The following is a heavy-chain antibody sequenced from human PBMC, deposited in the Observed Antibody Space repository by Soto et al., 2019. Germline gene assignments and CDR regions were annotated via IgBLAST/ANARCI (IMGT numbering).Heavy chain of an antibody. CDR3: ARDPSSSWYLRYFDY. V-gene: IGHV3-11*01. J-gene: IGHJ4*02. CDR2: NSSSGSTI. CDR1: GFTFSDFL. Sequence: PGGSLRLSCAASGFTFSDFLMRWIRPAPGKGLEWVSYNSSSGSTIYYADSVKGRYTISRDNAKNLLYLQMNSLRAEDTAVYYCARDPSSSWYLRYFDYWGQGTLVTVSS. D-gene: IGHD6-13*01.